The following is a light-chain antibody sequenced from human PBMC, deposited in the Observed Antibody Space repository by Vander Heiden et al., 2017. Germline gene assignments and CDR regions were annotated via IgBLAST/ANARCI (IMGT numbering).Light chain of an antibody. V-gene: IGKV1-8*01. CDR1: QGISSY. CDR2: AAS. CDR3: QQYDSYPRT. Sequence: AIRMTQSPSSFSASTGDRATITCRASQGISSYLAWYQQKPGKAPKLLIYAASTLQSGVPSRFSGSGSGTDFTLTISCLQSEDFATYYCQQYDSYPRTFGQGTKVEIK. J-gene: IGKJ1*01.